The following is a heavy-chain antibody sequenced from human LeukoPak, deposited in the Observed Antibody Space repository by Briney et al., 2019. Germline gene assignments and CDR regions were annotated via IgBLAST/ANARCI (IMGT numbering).Heavy chain of an antibody. CDR3: AREGSHLNRAIAVADTLFDY. J-gene: IGHJ4*02. CDR1: GFTFSSYA. Sequence: GGSLRLSCAASGFTFSSYAMSWVRQAPGKGLEWVSAISGSGGSTYYADSVRGRFTISRDNSKNTLYLQMNSLRAEDTAVYYCAREGSHLNRAIAVADTLFDYWGQGTLVTVSS. CDR2: ISGSGGST. D-gene: IGHD6-19*01. V-gene: IGHV3-23*01.